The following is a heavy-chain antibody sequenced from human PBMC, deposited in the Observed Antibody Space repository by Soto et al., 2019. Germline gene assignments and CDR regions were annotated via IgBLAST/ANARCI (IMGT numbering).Heavy chain of an antibody. J-gene: IGHJ5*01. CDR3: ARWVGGSMYDNSGKYDS. CDR1: GFTFSSNG. D-gene: IGHD3-22*01. V-gene: IGHV3-30*03. Sequence: QVQLVESGGGVVQPGRSLRLTCAASGFTFSSNGMHWVRQAPGKGLEWVALVAYDGSKTYYGDSVRGRFTISRENSENTLYLQMNSLRAEDTAVYYCARWVGGSMYDNSGKYDSWGQGTLVTVSS. CDR2: VAYDGSKT.